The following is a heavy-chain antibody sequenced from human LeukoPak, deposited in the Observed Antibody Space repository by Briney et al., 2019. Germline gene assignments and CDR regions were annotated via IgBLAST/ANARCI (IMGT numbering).Heavy chain of an antibody. J-gene: IGHJ4*02. CDR1: GGSISRYW. D-gene: IGHD1-1*01. CDR2: IYSSGFT. V-gene: IGHV4-4*07. Sequence: SETLSLTCTVSGGSISRYWWGWIRQPAGKGLEWIGHIYSSGFTNYNPSLKSRVTMSVDTSKNQFSLNLRSVTAADTAVYYCARGGSSGRTGDYWGQGTLVTVTS. CDR3: ARGGSSGRTGDY.